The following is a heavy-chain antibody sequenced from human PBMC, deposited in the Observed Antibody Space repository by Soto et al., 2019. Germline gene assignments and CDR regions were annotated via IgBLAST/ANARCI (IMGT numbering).Heavy chain of an antibody. CDR1: GGSFSSYY. D-gene: IGHD5-12*01. V-gene: IGHV4-34*01. Sequence: ETLSLTCDVYGGSFSSYYWNWIRPPPGKGLEWLGEITHSGSTNYNPSLESRVTISLDTSKTQFSLKLTSVTAADTAVYYCARGEGRLVGTWFDPWGQGTLVTVSS. J-gene: IGHJ5*02. CDR3: ARGEGRLVGTWFDP. CDR2: ITHSGST.